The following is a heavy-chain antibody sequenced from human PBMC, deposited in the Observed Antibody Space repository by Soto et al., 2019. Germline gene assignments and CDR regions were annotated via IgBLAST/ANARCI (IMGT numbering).Heavy chain of an antibody. V-gene: IGHV1-69*12. CDR1: GGTFSSYA. CDR3: ASSPVELATMYYLDY. Sequence: QVQLVQSGAEVKKPGSSVKVSCKASGGTFSSYAISWVRQAPGQGLEWMGGIIPIFGTANYAQKFQGRVTIPADESTSTAYMELSSLRSEDTAVYYCASSPVELATMYYLDYWGQGTLVTVSS. CDR2: IIPIFGTA. D-gene: IGHD5-12*01. J-gene: IGHJ4*02.